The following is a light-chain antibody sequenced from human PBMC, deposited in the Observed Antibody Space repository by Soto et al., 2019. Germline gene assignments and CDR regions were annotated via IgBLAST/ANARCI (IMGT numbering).Light chain of an antibody. Sequence: DIQMTQSPSSLSASVGDRVTITCRASQTISTHLNWYQQKPGKAPKLLIYGASTLHSGVPSRFSGSGAGTDFTLTISSLQPEDFATYYCQQSLTIPYTFGQGTKLEIK. CDR2: GAS. CDR1: QTISTH. V-gene: IGKV1-39*01. J-gene: IGKJ2*01. CDR3: QQSLTIPYT.